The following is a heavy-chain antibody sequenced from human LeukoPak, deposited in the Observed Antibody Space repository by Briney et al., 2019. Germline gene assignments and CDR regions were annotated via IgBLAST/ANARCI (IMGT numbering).Heavy chain of an antibody. D-gene: IGHD3-22*01. V-gene: IGHV5-51*01. Sequence: GESLKISCKGSGYRFTTYWIGWVRQMPGKGLEWMGIINPGDSDTRYSPSFQGQVTISADRSISTAYLLWSSLKASDTAMYYCARHPITRYYDSSGYSAAGPDYWGQGTLVTVSS. CDR3: ARHPITRYYDSSGYSAAGPDY. J-gene: IGHJ4*02. CDR1: GYRFTTYW. CDR2: INPGDSDT.